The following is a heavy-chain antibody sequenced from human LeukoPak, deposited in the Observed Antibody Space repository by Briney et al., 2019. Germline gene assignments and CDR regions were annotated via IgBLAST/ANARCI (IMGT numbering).Heavy chain of an antibody. CDR3: ARVYDSDGYYYLPFDY. D-gene: IGHD3-22*01. CDR2: ISGSGGTT. Sequence: GGSLRLSCTAAGVTFSRHGMSWVRQAPGKGLEWVSGISGSGGTTYSADSVKGRFTISRDNSRNTLYLQMTSLRADDTAVYYCARVYDSDGYYYLPFDYWGQGTLVTVSS. CDR1: GVTFSRHG. J-gene: IGHJ4*02. V-gene: IGHV3-23*01.